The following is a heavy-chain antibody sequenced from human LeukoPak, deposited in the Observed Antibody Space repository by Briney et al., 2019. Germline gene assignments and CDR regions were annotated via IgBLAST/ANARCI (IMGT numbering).Heavy chain of an antibody. CDR3: ARLWFGELWGAFDI. CDR1: GGTFSSYA. Sequence: EASVKVSCKASGGTFSSYAISWVRQAPGQGLEWMGWINPNSGGTNYAQKFQGRVTMTRDTSISTAYMELSRLRSDDTAVYYCARLWFGELWGAFDIWGQGTMVTVSS. V-gene: IGHV1-2*02. J-gene: IGHJ3*02. CDR2: INPNSGGT. D-gene: IGHD3-10*01.